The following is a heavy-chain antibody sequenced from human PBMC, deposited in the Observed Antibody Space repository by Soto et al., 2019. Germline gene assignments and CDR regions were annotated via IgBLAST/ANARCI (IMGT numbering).Heavy chain of an antibody. Sequence: PGGSLSLSCTASGFPFSSYSMNWVRQAPGKGLEWVSSISSSSSYIYYADSVKGRFTISRDNAKNSLYLQMNSLRAEDTAVYYCARQEDYYYYYMDVWGKGTTVTVSS. J-gene: IGHJ6*03. CDR3: ARQEDYYYYYMDV. CDR2: ISSSSSYI. CDR1: GFPFSSYS. V-gene: IGHV3-21*01.